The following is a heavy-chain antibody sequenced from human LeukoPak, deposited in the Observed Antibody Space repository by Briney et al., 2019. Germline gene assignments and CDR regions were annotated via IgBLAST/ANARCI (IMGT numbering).Heavy chain of an antibody. J-gene: IGHJ3*02. D-gene: IGHD2-2*01. Sequence: GASVKVSCKASGYTFTSYYMHWVRQAPGQGLEWMGIINPSGGSTSYAQKFQGRVTMTRDTSTSTVYMELSSLRSEDTAVYYCARGSSRYCSSTSCQGRNAFDIWGQGTMVTVSS. CDR1: GYTFTSYY. V-gene: IGHV1-46*01. CDR2: INPSGGST. CDR3: ARGSSRYCSSTSCQGRNAFDI.